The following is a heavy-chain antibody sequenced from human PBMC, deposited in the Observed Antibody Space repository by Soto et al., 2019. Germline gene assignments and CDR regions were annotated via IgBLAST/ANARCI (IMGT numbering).Heavy chain of an antibody. J-gene: IGHJ6*02. Sequence: ASVKVSCKASGYTFTTYDISWVRQAPGQGLERMGRISTYNGNTNYPQSLQGRLTMTKDTSTTTAYMEMRSLRSADTAVYYCARDPYHVLMVNAPNLYGMDVWGQGTTVTVSS. CDR3: ARDPYHVLMVNAPNLYGMDV. CDR2: ISTYNGNT. D-gene: IGHD2-8*01. CDR1: GYTFTTYD. V-gene: IGHV1-18*01.